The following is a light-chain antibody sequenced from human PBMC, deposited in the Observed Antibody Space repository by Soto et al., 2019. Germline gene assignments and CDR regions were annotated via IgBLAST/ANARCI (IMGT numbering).Light chain of an antibody. CDR2: DAS. CDR1: ESINGW. Sequence: DIQMTQSPSTLSVSVGDRVTITCRASESINGWLAWYQQKPGRAPRILTYDASKLEPGVPSRLSGSGSGAEYTLTISSLQPEDFATYYCQHYSSYPLTFGGGTKVEL. CDR3: QHYSSYPLT. V-gene: IGKV1-5*01. J-gene: IGKJ4*01.